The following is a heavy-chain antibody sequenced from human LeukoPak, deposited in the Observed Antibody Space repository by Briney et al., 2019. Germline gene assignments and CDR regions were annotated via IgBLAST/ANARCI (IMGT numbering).Heavy chain of an antibody. Sequence: SQTLSLTCTVSGGSISSGDYYWSWIRQPPGKGLECIGYIYYSGSTYYNPSLKSRVTISVDTSKNQFSLKLSSVTASDTAVYYCARDYYYGSGTEYYYYGMDVWGKGTTVTVSS. CDR2: IYYSGST. D-gene: IGHD3-10*01. CDR3: ARDYYYGSGTEYYYYGMDV. J-gene: IGHJ6*04. V-gene: IGHV4-30-4*01. CDR1: GGSISSGDYY.